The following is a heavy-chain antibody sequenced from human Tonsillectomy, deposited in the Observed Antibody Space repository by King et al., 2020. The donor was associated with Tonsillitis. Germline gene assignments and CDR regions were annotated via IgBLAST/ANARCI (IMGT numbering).Heavy chain of an antibody. V-gene: IGHV3-15*01. Sequence: VQLVESGGGLVKPGGSVRLSCAASGFTFSHAWMSWVRQAPGKGLEWVGRIKSKSDGETADYAAPVKDRFPISRDDSQNTLFLQMNGLKTEDTAVYYCTTDCSRTRCDEWAWFDTWGQGSLVTVSS. D-gene: IGHD2-2*01. J-gene: IGHJ5*02. CDR3: TTDCSRTRCDEWAWFDT. CDR2: IKSKSDGETA. CDR1: GFTFSHAW.